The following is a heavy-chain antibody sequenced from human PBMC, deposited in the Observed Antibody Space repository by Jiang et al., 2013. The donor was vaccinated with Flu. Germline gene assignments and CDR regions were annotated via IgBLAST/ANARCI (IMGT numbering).Heavy chain of an antibody. CDR2: IRNKLYRGTT. CDR1: GFSFGDYA. D-gene: IGHD2-2*01. J-gene: IGHJ4*01. Sequence: VQLVESGGGLVQPGRSLRLSCTASGFSFGDYAVSWLRQAPGKGLEWVGFIRNKLYRGTTDYAASVKGRFTISRDDSKSIAYLQIISLKTEDTAVYYCTRDLVRDIILIPATYFDY. CDR3: TRDLVRDIILIPATYFDY. V-gene: IGHV3-49*03.